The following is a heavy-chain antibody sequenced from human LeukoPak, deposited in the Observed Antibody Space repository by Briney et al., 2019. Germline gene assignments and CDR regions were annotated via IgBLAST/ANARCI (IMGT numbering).Heavy chain of an antibody. CDR2: IIYSGNT. J-gene: IGHJ5*02. V-gene: IGHV4-39*01. CDR1: SGSISSTSYY. Sequence: SETLSLTCTASSGSISSTSYYWGWIRQPPGRGLEWIGGIIYSGNTYYNPSLKSRVTISVDTTKNQFSLKLTSVTAADTAVYFCVRHIHGIRYVVDLWGQGRLVTVSS. D-gene: IGHD1-1*01. CDR3: VRHIHGIRYVVDL.